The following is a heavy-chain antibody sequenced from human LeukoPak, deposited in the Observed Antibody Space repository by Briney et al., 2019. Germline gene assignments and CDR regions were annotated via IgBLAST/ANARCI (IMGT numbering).Heavy chain of an antibody. CDR1: GGTFSSYV. Sequence: ASVKVSCKASGGTFSSYVISWVRQAPGQGLEWMGGIIPIFGTANYAQKFQGRVTITADESTSTAYMELSSLRSEDTAVYYCARDATKDILTGYGSYYFDYWGQGTLVTVSS. V-gene: IGHV1-69*13. CDR3: ARDATKDILTGYGSYYFDY. CDR2: IIPIFGTA. J-gene: IGHJ4*02. D-gene: IGHD3-9*01.